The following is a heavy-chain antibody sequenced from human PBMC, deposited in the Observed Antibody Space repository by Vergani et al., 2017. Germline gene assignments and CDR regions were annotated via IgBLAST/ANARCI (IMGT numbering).Heavy chain of an antibody. CDR2: IYWDDDK. J-gene: IGHJ5*02. CDR3: AXGRRITMVRELTENWFDP. Sequence: QITLKESGPTLVKPTQTLTLTCTFSGFSLSTSGVGVGWIRQPPGKALEWLALIYWDDDKRYSPSLKSRLTITKDTSKNQVVLTMTNMDPVDTATYYCAXGRRITMVRELTENWFDPWGQGTLVTVSS. V-gene: IGHV2-5*02. D-gene: IGHD3-10*01. CDR1: GFSLSTSGVG.